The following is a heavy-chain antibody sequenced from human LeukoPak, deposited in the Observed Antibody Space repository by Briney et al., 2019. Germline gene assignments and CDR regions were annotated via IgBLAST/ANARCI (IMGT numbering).Heavy chain of an antibody. CDR1: GFTFSSYS. CDR2: ISSSSSYM. D-gene: IGHD5-12*01. J-gene: IGHJ4*02. Sequence: GGSLRLSGAASGFTFSSYSMNWVRQAPGKGLEWVSSISSSSSYMYYADSVKGRFTISRDNAKNSLYLQMNSLRAEDTAVYYCASHSGYDIQKRDYWGQGTLVTVSS. V-gene: IGHV3-21*01. CDR3: ASHSGYDIQKRDY.